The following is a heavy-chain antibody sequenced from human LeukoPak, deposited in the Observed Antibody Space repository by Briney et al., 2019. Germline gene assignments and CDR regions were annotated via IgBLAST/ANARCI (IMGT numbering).Heavy chain of an antibody. D-gene: IGHD3-22*01. J-gene: IGHJ4*02. CDR2: IHWNDDK. CDR3: AHRLYFDSSGYYFHYYFDY. Sequence: SGPTLVNPTQPLTLTCTFSGFSLSTSGVGVGWIRQPPGKALEWLALIHWNDDKRYSPSLKSRLTITKDTSKNQVVRTMTNMDPVDTATYYCAHRLYFDSSGYYFHYYFDYWGQGTLVTVSS. CDR1: GFSLSTSGVG. V-gene: IGHV2-5*01.